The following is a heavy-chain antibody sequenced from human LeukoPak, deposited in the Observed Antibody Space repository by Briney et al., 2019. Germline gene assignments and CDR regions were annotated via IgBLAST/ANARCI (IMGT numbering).Heavy chain of an antibody. D-gene: IGHD3-9*01. CDR3: ARVAYRYSINDWSRTGLGAYATKYYYYMDV. Sequence: PSETLSLTCAVYGGSFSDYSWTWIRPAPGEGLEWIGEINHNGGTNHNPSLVSRVIMSVDTSKNQFSLKVSSVTAADTAVYYCARVAYRYSINDWSRTGLGAYATKYYYYMDVWGKGTTVTVSS. V-gene: IGHV4-34*01. J-gene: IGHJ6*03. CDR1: GGSFSDYS. CDR2: INHNGGT.